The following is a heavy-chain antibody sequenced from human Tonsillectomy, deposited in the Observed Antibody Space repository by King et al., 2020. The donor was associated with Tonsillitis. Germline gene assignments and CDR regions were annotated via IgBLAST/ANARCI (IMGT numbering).Heavy chain of an antibody. D-gene: IGHD3-10*01. CDR1: GYTFTSYG. Sequence: QLVQSGAEVKKPGASVKVSCKASGYTFTSYGISWVRQAPGQGLEWMRWVSAYNDNTNYAQKLQGRVTMTTETSTSTAYMELRSLRSDDTAVYYCASAAYYFGLGNTKYNWFDPWGQGTLVTVSS. V-gene: IGHV1-18*04. CDR3: ASAAYYFGLGNTKYNWFDP. CDR2: VSAYNDNT. J-gene: IGHJ5*02.